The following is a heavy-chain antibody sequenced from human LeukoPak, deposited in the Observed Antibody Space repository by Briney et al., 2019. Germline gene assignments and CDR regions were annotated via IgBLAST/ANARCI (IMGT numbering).Heavy chain of an antibody. CDR3: ARESYYYYGIDV. Sequence: PSETLSHTCTVSGGSVSSGSYYWSWIRQPPGKGLEWIGYIYYSGSTNYNPSLKSRVTISVDTSKNQFSLKLSSVTAADTAVYYCARESYYYYGIDVWGKGTTVTVSS. V-gene: IGHV4-61*01. CDR2: IYYSGST. J-gene: IGHJ6*04. CDR1: GGSVSSGSYY.